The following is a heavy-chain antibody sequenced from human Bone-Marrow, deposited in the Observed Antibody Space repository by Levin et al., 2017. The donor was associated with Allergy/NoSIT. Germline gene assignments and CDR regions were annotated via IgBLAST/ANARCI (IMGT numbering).Heavy chain of an antibody. J-gene: IGHJ3*02. V-gene: IGHV3-64D*06. D-gene: IGHD6-19*01. CDR3: VILRVLYSSGWLDAIDI. CDR1: GFTFNTYS. Sequence: GGSLRLSCSASGFTFNTYSMHWVRQAPGKGLQSVSAITTNGGQTYYADSVKGRFTISRDNSMNTLFLQMSSLRAEDTAVYYCVILRVLYSSGWLDAIDIWGQGTMVTVSS. CDR2: ITTNGGQT.